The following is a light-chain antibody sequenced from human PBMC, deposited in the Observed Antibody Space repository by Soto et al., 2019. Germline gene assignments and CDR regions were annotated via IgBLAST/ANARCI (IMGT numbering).Light chain of an antibody. CDR2: GAS. CDR3: QRYGSSPVT. Sequence: EIVLTQSPGTLSLSPGERATLSCRASQSVSSSYLAWYQQKPGQAPRLLIYGASSRATGIPDRFSGSGSGTDFTLNTSRMEPADFAVYYCQRYGSSPVTFGQGTKLETK. CDR1: QSVSSSY. J-gene: IGKJ2*01. V-gene: IGKV3-20*01.